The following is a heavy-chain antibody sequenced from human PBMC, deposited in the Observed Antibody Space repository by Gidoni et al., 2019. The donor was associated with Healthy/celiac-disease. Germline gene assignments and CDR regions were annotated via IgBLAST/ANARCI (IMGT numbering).Heavy chain of an antibody. J-gene: IGHJ4*02. CDR2: ISDSDGST. V-gene: IGHV3-23*01. Sequence: EVQLLESGGGLVQPGGSLRLSCAASGFTFSNYAMSWVRQAPGKGLEWVSVISDSDGSTYYADSVKGRFTISRDNSKNTLYLQMNSLRAEDTAVYYCAKCYDFWSGYYTGNDYWGQGTLVTVSS. CDR3: AKCYDFWSGYYTGNDY. D-gene: IGHD3-3*01. CDR1: GFTFSNYA.